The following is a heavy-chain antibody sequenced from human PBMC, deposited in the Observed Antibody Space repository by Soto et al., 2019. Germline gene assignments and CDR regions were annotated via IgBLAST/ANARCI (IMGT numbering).Heavy chain of an antibody. CDR3: ARDWLRRDDILTPSWNFNL. Sequence: QVQLVESGGGVVPPGGSLRVSCVVSGFTFSSYNMHWVRQAPGEGLEWVAVISFNGRKKFYARSVKGRFTISRDNSKNTLYLQINNLRPGDTAVYYCARDWLRRDDILTPSWNFNLWGQGTLVTAS. CDR1: GFTFSSYN. V-gene: IGHV3-30*03. CDR2: ISFNGRKK. J-gene: IGHJ2*01. D-gene: IGHD3-9*01.